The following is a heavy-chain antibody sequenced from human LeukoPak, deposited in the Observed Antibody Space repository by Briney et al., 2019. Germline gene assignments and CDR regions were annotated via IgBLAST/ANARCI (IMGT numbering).Heavy chain of an antibody. D-gene: IGHD3-10*01. V-gene: IGHV3-7*01. J-gene: IGHJ4*02. Sequence: GGSLRLSCAASGFTVSSNYMSWVRQAPGKGLEWVANIKQDGSEKYYVDSVKGRFTISRDNAKNSLYLQMNSLRAEDTAVYYCASRRITMVRGVETGFDYWGQGTLVTVSS. CDR2: IKQDGSEK. CDR3: ASRRITMVRGVETGFDY. CDR1: GFTVSSNY.